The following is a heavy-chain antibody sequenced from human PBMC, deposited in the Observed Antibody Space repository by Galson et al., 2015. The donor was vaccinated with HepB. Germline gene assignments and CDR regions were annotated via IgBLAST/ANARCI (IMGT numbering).Heavy chain of an antibody. CDR3: ARERSVAGSYYFDS. J-gene: IGHJ4*02. Sequence: SLRLSCAASEFTFSSYSMNWVRQAPGKGLEWVSYISSSSSSIYYADSLKGRFTISRDNAKNSLYLQMNSLRAEDTAVYYCARERSVAGSYYFDSWGQGTLVTVSS. CDR1: EFTFSSYS. CDR2: ISSSSSSI. V-gene: IGHV3-21*01. D-gene: IGHD6-19*01.